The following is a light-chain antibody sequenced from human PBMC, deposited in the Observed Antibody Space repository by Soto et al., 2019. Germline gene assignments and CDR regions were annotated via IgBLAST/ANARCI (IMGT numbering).Light chain of an antibody. J-gene: IGKJ1*01. CDR3: QQYNSYSPWT. Sequence: DIQMTQSPSTLSASVGDRVTITCRASQSISSWLAWYQQKPGKAPKLLIYDASSLESGDPSRFSGSGSGTEFTLTISSLQPDDFATYYCQQYNSYSPWTFGQGTKVEIK. V-gene: IGKV1-5*01. CDR2: DAS. CDR1: QSISSW.